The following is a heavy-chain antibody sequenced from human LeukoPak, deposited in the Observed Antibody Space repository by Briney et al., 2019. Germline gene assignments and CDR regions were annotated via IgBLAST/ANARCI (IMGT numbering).Heavy chain of an antibody. D-gene: IGHD3-9*01. Sequence: GGSLRLSCAASGFTFSSYWMSWVRQAPGKGLEWVSAISGSGGSTYYADSVKGRFTVSRDNSKNTLYLQMNSLRAEDTAVYYCAKRTDILTGYTLDYWGQGTLVTVSS. J-gene: IGHJ4*02. V-gene: IGHV3-23*01. CDR1: GFTFSSYW. CDR2: ISGSGGST. CDR3: AKRTDILTGYTLDY.